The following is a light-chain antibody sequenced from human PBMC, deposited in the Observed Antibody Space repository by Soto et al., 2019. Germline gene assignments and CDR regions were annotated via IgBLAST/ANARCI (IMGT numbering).Light chain of an antibody. CDR1: QTISNW. CDR2: DAS. V-gene: IGKV1-5*01. J-gene: IGKJ1*01. CDR3: LQDYSYPWT. Sequence: DIQITQSPSTLSASFGDRVTLTCRASQTISNWLAWYRQKPGTAPQLLISDASRLQSGVPSRFSGSASGTDFTLTSSSLQPEDFATYYCLQDYSYPWTFGQGTKVDIK.